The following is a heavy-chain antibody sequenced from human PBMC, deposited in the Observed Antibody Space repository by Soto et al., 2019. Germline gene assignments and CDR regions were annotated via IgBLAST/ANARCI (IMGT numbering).Heavy chain of an antibody. Sequence: VHLLESGGGLVQPGGSLRLSCATSGFNFNNYAMSWVRQAPGERLEWVSLISSSGGTTYYADSVKGRFTISRDNSSITVFLQMNTLGAEETAIYYCATVMTVTGPGWGRASEYWGQGTRVTVSS. V-gene: IGHV3-23*01. CDR1: GFNFNNYA. D-gene: IGHD6-19*01. J-gene: IGHJ4*02. CDR2: ISSSGGTT. CDR3: ATVMTVTGPGWGRASEY.